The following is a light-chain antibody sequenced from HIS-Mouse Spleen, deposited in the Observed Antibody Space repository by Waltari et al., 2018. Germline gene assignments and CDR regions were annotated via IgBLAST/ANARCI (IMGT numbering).Light chain of an antibody. Sequence: ETVLTQSPATLSFSPGERATLSCKASQSVSSYLAWYQQKPGQAPRLLIYDASNKATGIPARFSGSGSGTDFTLTISSLEPEDFAVYYCQQRSNWPHTFGQGTKLEIK. CDR1: QSVSSY. V-gene: IGKV3-11*01. CDR2: DAS. CDR3: QQRSNWPHT. J-gene: IGKJ2*01.